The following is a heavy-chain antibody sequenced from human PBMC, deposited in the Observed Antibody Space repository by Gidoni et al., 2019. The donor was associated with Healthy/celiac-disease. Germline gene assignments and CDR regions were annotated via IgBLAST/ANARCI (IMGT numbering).Heavy chain of an antibody. CDR1: GYTFTSYY. V-gene: IGHV1-46*03. J-gene: IGHJ5*02. Sequence: QGQLVQSGAEVQKPGASVEFSSKAAGYTFTSYYMHWVRQAPGQGLEWMGIINPRGGSTSYAQKFQGRVTMTRDTSTITVYMELSSLRSEDTAVYYCARGVLVRASFDPWGQGTLVTVSS. D-gene: IGHD3-10*01. CDR2: INPRGGST. CDR3: ARGVLVRASFDP.